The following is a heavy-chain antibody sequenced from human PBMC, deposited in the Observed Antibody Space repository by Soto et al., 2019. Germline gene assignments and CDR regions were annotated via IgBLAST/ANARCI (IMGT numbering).Heavy chain of an antibody. CDR1: GGSASSYY. V-gene: IGHV4-59*02. D-gene: IGHD2-15*01. CDR2: FYYSGST. CDR3: ERSPVDRRFCSGVSCYVDY. J-gene: IGHJ4*02. Sequence: PSETLSLTCTVSGGSASSYYWSWIRQPPGKGLEWIGFFYYSGSTSYNPSLKSQNTKSVDTAKNQISLKMTSVTAADTAEYYCERSPVDRRFCSGVSCYVDYWGQGALVTVSS.